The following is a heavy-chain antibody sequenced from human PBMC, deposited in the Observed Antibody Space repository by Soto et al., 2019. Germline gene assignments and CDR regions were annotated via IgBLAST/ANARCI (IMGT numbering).Heavy chain of an antibody. J-gene: IGHJ6*03. CDR2: IGGSGGST. Sequence: EVQLLESGGGLVQPGGSLRLSCAASGFTFSSCAMSWVRQAPGKGLEWVSAIGGSGGSTYYADSVKGRFTISSDNSKNPLYLQMKRLTAEETAVYYCPKNPGIVSCALCPYYMDVWGKGTTVTLCS. D-gene: IGHD1-26*01. V-gene: IGHV3-23*01. CDR3: PKNPGIVSCALCPYYMDV. CDR1: GFTFSSCA.